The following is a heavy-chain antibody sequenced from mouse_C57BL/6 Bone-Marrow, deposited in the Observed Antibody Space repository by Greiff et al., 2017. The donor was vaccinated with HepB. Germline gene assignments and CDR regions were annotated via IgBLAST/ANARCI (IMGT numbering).Heavy chain of an antibody. V-gene: IGHV1-4*01. CDR3: ASMGTTWYFDV. D-gene: IGHD2-14*01. J-gene: IGHJ1*03. CDR1: GYTFTSYT. Sequence: QVQLQQSGAELARPGASVKMSCKASGYTFTSYTMPWVKQRPGQGLEWIGYINPSSGYTKYNQKFKDKATLTADKSSSTAYMQLSSLTSEDSAVYYCASMGTTWYFDVWGTGTPVTVSS. CDR2: INPSSGYT.